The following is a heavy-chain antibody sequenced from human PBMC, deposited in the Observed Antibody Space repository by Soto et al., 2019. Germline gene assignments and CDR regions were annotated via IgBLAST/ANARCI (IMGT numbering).Heavy chain of an antibody. CDR3: SRRDFLTGSTYYFDY. CDR2: ISDSGGST. J-gene: IGHJ4*02. D-gene: IGHD3-9*01. V-gene: IGHV3-23*01. CDR1: GFTFSDYA. Sequence: PXGSLILSCSASGFTFSDYAMSWVRQAPGKGLEWVSDISDSGGSTHYADSVKGRFTFSRDNFKNTLYLQMNSLRAEDTAVYYCSRRDFLTGSTYYFDYWGQGTEVTVTS.